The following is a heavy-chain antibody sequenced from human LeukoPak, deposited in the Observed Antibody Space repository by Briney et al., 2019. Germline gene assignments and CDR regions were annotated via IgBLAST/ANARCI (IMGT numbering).Heavy chain of an antibody. CDR2: IYTSGST. Sequence: SETLSLTCTVSGGSISTGSYCWSWIRQPAGKGLEWIGHIYTSGSTNYNPSLKSRVTISVDTSKNQFSLKLSSVTAADTAVYYCARDGVRGGVGGSDYWGQGTLVTVSS. V-gene: IGHV4-61*09. CDR3: ARDGVRGGVGGSDY. J-gene: IGHJ4*02. D-gene: IGHD3-10*01. CDR1: GGSISTGSYC.